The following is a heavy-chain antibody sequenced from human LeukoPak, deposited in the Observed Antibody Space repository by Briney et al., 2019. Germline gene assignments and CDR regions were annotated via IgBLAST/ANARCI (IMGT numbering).Heavy chain of an antibody. J-gene: IGHJ4*02. Sequence: GRSLRLSCAASGFSFSSYGMHWVRQAPGKGLEWVAVISNDGSITKYGDSVKGRFTISRDNSKNTLYVQMNSLRTDDAAVYYCAKSKSPYPMDNIFDFWGQGTLVTASS. V-gene: IGHV3-30*18. CDR3: AKSKSPYPMDNIFDF. D-gene: IGHD3-10*01. CDR1: GFSFSSYG. CDR2: ISNDGSIT.